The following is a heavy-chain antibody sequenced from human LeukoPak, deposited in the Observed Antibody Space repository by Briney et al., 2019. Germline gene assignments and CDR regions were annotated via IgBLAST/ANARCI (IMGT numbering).Heavy chain of an antibody. CDR2: IYYSGST. CDR3: AGKPRKDIVVVPAAPPHNWFDP. CDR1: GGSISGDYY. Sequence: SETLSLTCTVSGGSISGDYYWSWIRQPPGKGLEWIGYIYYSGSTYYNPSLKSRVTISVDTSKNQFSLKLSSVTAADTAVYYCAGKPRKDIVVVPAAPPHNWFDPWGQGTLVTASS. J-gene: IGHJ5*02. V-gene: IGHV4-30-4*01. D-gene: IGHD2-2*01.